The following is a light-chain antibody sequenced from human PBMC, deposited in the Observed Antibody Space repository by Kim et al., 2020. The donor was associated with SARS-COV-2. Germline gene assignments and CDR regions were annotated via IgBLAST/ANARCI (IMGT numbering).Light chain of an antibody. Sequence: LSPGERATRSCRASQSVSSYLAWYQQKPGQAPRLLIYDASKRATGIPARFSGSGSGTDCTLTISSLEPEDFAVYYCQQRSNWPPTFGGGTKVEIK. V-gene: IGKV3-11*01. J-gene: IGKJ4*01. CDR2: DAS. CDR3: QQRSNWPPT. CDR1: QSVSSY.